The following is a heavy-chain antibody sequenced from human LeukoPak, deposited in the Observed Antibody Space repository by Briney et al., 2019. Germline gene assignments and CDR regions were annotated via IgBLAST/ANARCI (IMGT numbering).Heavy chain of an antibody. D-gene: IGHD1-26*01. J-gene: IGHJ4*02. CDR3: AKDLEGSSGFDY. V-gene: IGHV3-30*18. Sequence: PGRSLRLSCAASEFTFSSYGMHWVRQAPGKGLEWVAVISYDGSNKYYADSVKGRFTISRDNSKNTLYLQMNSLRAEDTAVYYCAKDLEGSSGFDYWGQGTLVTVSS. CDR2: ISYDGSNK. CDR1: EFTFSSYG.